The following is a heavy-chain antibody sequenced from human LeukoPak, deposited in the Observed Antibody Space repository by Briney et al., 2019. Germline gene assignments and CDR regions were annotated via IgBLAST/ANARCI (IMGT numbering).Heavy chain of an antibody. V-gene: IGHV4-4*07. CDR3: ARASTGSFYYFDF. J-gene: IGHJ4*02. Sequence: SETLSLTCTVSGGSISSYYWSWIRQPAGKGLERIGRINTSGNTKYSPSLKSRVTMSVDTSENQFSLKLSSVTAADTALYYCARASTGSFYYFDFWGQGTLVTVSS. D-gene: IGHD3-10*01. CDR2: INTSGNT. CDR1: GGSISSYY.